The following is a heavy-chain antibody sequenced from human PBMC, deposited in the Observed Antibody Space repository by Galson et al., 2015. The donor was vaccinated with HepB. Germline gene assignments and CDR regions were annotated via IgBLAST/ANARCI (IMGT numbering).Heavy chain of an antibody. CDR3: VKALGYSSGF. J-gene: IGHJ4*01. Sequence: SLRLSCAASGFTFTTDWMHWVRQAPGKGLVWVAHIKTDGTYTDYAASVRGRFTISRDNTKKTLYLQMDSLRADDTGTYYCVKALGYSSGFWGRGTLVTVSS. CDR2: IKTDGTYT. CDR1: GFTFTTDW. V-gene: IGHV3-74*01. D-gene: IGHD5-18*01.